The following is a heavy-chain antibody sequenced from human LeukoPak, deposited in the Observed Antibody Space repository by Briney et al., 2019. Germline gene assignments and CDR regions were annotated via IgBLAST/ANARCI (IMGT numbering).Heavy chain of an antibody. CDR2: IYYSGST. D-gene: IGHD6-13*01. Sequence: KPSETLSLTCTVSGGSISSSSYYWGWIRQPPGKGLEWIGSIYYSGSTYYNPSLKSRVTISVDTSKNQFSLQLNSVTPEDTAVYYCARAAGIEAADNWFAPWGQGTLVTVSS. V-gene: IGHV4-39*01. CDR3: ARAAGIEAADNWFAP. CDR1: GGSISSSSYY. J-gene: IGHJ5*02.